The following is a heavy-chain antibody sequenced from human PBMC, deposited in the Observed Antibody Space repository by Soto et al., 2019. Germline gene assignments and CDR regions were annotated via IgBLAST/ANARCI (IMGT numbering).Heavy chain of an antibody. CDR2: TCYRSKWYN. D-gene: IGHD2-8*01. CDR3: ARDCTNGVCYPSYHYGMDV. CDR1: GDSVSSNSAA. J-gene: IGHJ6*02. V-gene: IGHV6-1*01. Sequence: PSQTLSLPCAISGDSVSSNSAAWNWIRQSPSRGLEWLGRTCYRSKWYNDYAVSVKSRITINPDTSKNQFSLQLNSVTPEDTAVYYCARDCTNGVCYPSYHYGMDVWGQGTTVTVSS.